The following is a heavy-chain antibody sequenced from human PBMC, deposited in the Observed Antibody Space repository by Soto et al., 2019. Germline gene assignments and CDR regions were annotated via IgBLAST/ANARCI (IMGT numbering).Heavy chain of an antibody. CDR3: ARGLRYCSGGSCFAVGGDAFDI. CDR2: MNPNSGNT. J-gene: IGHJ3*02. CDR1: GYTFTSYD. D-gene: IGHD2-15*01. Sequence: ASVKVSCKASGYTFTSYDINWVRQATGQGLEWMGWMNPNSGNTGYAQKFQGRVTMTRNTSISTAYMELSSLRSEDTAVYYCARGLRYCSGGSCFAVGGDAFDIWGQGTMVTVS. V-gene: IGHV1-8*01.